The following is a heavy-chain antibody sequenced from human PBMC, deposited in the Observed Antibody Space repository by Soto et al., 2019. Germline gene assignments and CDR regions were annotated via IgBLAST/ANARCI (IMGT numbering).Heavy chain of an antibody. CDR2: INHSGST. D-gene: IGHD1-1*01. CDR1: GGSFSGYY. V-gene: IGHV4-34*01. Sequence: SETLSLTCAVYGGSFSGYYWSWIRQPPGKGLEWIGEINHSGSTNYNPSLKSRVTISVDTSKNQFSLKLSSVTAADTAVYYCARYKGRTRGDYWGQGTLVTVSS. J-gene: IGHJ4*02. CDR3: ARYKGRTRGDY.